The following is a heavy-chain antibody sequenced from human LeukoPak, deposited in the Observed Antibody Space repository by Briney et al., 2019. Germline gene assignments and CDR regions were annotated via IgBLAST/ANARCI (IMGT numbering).Heavy chain of an antibody. CDR1: GYTFTSYS. D-gene: IGHD7-27*01. CDR3: ARDVQTGDRDY. CDR2: INPSGGST. Sequence: GSVKVSCKASGYTFTSYSMHWVRQAPGQGLEWMGIINPSGGSTTYAHNFQGRVTMTRDTSTSTVYMELSSLRSEDTAVYYCARDVQTGDRDYWGQGTLVTVSS. V-gene: IGHV1-46*01. J-gene: IGHJ4*02.